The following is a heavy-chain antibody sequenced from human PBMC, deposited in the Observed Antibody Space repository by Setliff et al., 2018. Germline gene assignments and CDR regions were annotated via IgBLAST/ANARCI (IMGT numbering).Heavy chain of an antibody. CDR1: GDSFSDYY. CDR3: ARAVPRGATPDYWYFDL. V-gene: IGHV4-34*01. CDR2: INHRGST. J-gene: IGHJ2*01. Sequence: SETLSLTCAVYGDSFSDYYWSWIRQPPGKGLEWIEEINHRGSTNYSPSLRSRVTMSVDSSKNQFSLQLNSVTAADAAVYYCARAVPRGATPDYWYFDLWGRGTLVTVSS. D-gene: IGHD2-2*01.